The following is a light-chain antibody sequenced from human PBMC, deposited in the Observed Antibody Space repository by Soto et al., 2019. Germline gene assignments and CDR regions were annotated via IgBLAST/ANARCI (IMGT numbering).Light chain of an antibody. CDR1: RIGSKS. Sequence: SYELTQPPSVSVAPGQTARITCGGNRIGSKSVHWFQQKPGQAPVLVVHDDSDRPSGIPERFSGSNSGGTATLTVSALQAEDEADYYCSSYTDRNNLVFGTGTKVTVL. V-gene: IGLV3-21*02. CDR2: DDS. CDR3: SSYTDRNNLV. J-gene: IGLJ1*01.